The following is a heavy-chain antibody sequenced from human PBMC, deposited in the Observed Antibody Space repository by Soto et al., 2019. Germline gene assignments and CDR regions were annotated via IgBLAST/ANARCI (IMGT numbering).Heavy chain of an antibody. CDR3: ASGPRIVVGKSFDY. CDR1: GFTFSTFY. Sequence: GGSLRLSCAASGFTFSTFYMNWVRQTPGKGLEWLSSISSDSSTIYYAVSVKGRFTISRDNLQNSLDLLMNNLRSEDTGIYYCASGPRIVVGKSFDYWGRGTVVTVS. D-gene: IGHD3-22*01. CDR2: ISSDSSTI. V-gene: IGHV3-48*03. J-gene: IGHJ4*02.